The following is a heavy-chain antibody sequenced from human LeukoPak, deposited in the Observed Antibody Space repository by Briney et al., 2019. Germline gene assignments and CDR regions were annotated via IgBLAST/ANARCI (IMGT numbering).Heavy chain of an antibody. CDR2: ISAYNGNT. V-gene: IGHV1-18*01. J-gene: IGHJ6*03. D-gene: IGHD6-13*01. CDR1: GYTFTSYG. Sequence: ASVKVSCKASGYTFTSYGISWVRQAPGQGLEWMGWISAYNGNTNYAQKLQGRVTITTDTSTSTAYMELRSLRSDDTAVYYCARGFLAAAGPYYYYYMDVWGKGTTVTVSS. CDR3: ARGFLAAAGPYYYYYMDV.